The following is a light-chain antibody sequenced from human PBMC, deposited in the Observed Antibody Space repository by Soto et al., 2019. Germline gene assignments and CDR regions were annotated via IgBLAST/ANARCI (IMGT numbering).Light chain of an antibody. Sequence: EVVMTQSPATLSVSPGERATLSCRASPSVNSNYLAWYQQKPGQAPRLLIYGASSRATGIPDRFSGSGSGTDFTLTISRLEPEDFAVYYCQQYGSSSWKFGQGTVVDVK. CDR2: GAS. CDR3: QQYGSSSWK. CDR1: PSVNSNY. V-gene: IGKV3-20*01. J-gene: IGKJ1*01.